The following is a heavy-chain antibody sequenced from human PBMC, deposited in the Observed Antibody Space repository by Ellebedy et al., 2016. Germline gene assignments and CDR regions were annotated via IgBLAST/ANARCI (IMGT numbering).Heavy chain of an antibody. CDR3: ARGRSLWRVVAATRYGMDV. CDR2: INHSGST. V-gene: IGHV4-34*01. J-gene: IGHJ6*02. Sequence: SETLSLXXAVYGGSFSGYYWSWIRQPPGKGLEWIGEINHSGSTNYNPSLKSRVTISVDTSKNQFSLKLSSVTAADTAVYYCARGRSLWRVVAATRYGMDVWGQGTTVTVSS. D-gene: IGHD2-15*01. CDR1: GGSFSGYY.